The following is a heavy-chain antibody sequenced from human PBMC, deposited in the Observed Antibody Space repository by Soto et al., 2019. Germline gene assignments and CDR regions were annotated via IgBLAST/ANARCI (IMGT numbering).Heavy chain of an antibody. CDR2: IIPIFGTA. J-gene: IGHJ4*02. Sequence: QLHLVQSGAEVKKPGSSVKVSCKASGGTFRNYAVNWARQAPGQGLEWMGGIIPIFGTANYAQKFQGRVAITADESTSTAYMELSSLRSDDTAVYYCARGREYGDYYFDYWGQGTLVTVSS. CDR1: GGTFRNYA. V-gene: IGHV1-69*01. CDR3: ARGREYGDYYFDY. D-gene: IGHD4-17*01.